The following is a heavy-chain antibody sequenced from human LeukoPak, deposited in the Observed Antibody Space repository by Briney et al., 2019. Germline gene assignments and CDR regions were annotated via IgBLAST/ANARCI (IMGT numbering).Heavy chain of an antibody. CDR3: ARADIVVVPAAKIGGGAFAEYFQH. V-gene: IGHV3-30*02. Sequence: GGSLRLSCAASGFTFSSYGMHWVRQAPGKGLEWVAFIRYDGSNKYNADSVKGRFTISRDNSKNTLYLQMNSLRSEDTAVYYCARADIVVVPAAKIGGGAFAEYFQHWGQGTLVTVSS. J-gene: IGHJ1*01. D-gene: IGHD2-2*01. CDR1: GFTFSSYG. CDR2: IRYDGSNK.